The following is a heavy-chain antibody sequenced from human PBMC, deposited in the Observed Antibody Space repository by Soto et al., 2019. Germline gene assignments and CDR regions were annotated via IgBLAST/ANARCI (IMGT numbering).Heavy chain of an antibody. CDR1: GGSINNHY. CDR3: ARTYIDVAAAGTGWFDP. J-gene: IGHJ5*02. V-gene: IGHV4-59*11. D-gene: IGHD6-13*01. Sequence: PSETLSLTCTVSGGSINNHYWSWIRQPPEKGLEWIGYIYYSGSTNYNPSLKSRVTISVDTSKNQFSLKLSSVTAADTAVYYCARTYIDVAAAGTGWFDPWGQGTLVTVSS. CDR2: IYYSGST.